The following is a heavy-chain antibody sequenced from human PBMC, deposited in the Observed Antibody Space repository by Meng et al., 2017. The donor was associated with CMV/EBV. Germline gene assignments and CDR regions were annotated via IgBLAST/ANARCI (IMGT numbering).Heavy chain of an antibody. J-gene: IGHJ6*02. CDR3: ARGYCSSTSCYTPQPGLEYYYYYYGMDV. V-gene: IGHV1-69*05. Sequence: SVLVSCKASGGTSSSYAISWLRQAPGQGLEWMGGIIPIFGTANYAQKFQGRVTITTDESTSTAYMELSSLRSEDTAVYYCARGYCSSTSCYTPQPGLEYYYYYYGMDVWGQGTTVTVSS. CDR1: GGTSSSYA. D-gene: IGHD2-2*02. CDR2: IIPIFGTA.